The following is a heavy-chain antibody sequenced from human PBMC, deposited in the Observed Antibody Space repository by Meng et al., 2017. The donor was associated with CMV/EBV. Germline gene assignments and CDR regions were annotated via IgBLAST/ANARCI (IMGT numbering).Heavy chain of an antibody. CDR2: IWYDGSNR. Sequence: GGPLRLSCAAPGFTFISYGMHGVRQAPGKGLEWVAVIWYDGSNRYYADSVKGRFTISRDNSKNTLYLQMNSLRAEDTAVYYCAKDRYSGSLLDYYYYYGMDVWGQGTTVTVSS. D-gene: IGHD1-26*01. CDR3: AKDRYSGSLLDYYYYYGMDV. J-gene: IGHJ6*02. V-gene: IGHV3-33*06. CDR1: GFTFISYG.